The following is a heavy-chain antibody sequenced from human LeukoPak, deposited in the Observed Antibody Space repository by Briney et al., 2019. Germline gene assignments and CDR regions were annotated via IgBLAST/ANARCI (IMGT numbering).Heavy chain of an antibody. CDR2: INHSGST. J-gene: IGHJ4*02. Sequence: SETLSLTCAVYGGSFSGYYWSWIRQPPGKGLEWIGEINHSGSTNYNPSLKSRVTISVDTSKNQFSLKLSSVTAADTAVYYCARSGFGEFNVYYFDYWGQGTLVIVSS. CDR3: ARSGFGEFNVYYFDY. CDR1: GGSFSGYY. V-gene: IGHV4-34*01. D-gene: IGHD3-10*01.